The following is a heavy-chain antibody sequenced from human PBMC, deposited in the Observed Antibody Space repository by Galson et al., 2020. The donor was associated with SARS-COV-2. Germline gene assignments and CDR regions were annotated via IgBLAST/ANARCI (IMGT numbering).Heavy chain of an antibody. CDR1: GFTFSTYA. J-gene: IGHJ4*02. V-gene: IGHV3-23*01. D-gene: IGHD3-3*01. CDR2: IRSIGGST. CDR3: ARNRNDFWSDSDY. Sequence: TGGSLRLSCAASGFTFSTYAMGWVRQAPGKGLEWVSSIRSIGGSTYYADFVKGRFTISRDNSKNTLSLQMNSLRVDDTAVYYCARNRNDFWSDSDYWGQGTLVTVSS.